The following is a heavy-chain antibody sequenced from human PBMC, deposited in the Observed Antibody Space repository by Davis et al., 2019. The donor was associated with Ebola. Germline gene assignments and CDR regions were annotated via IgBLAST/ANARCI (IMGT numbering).Heavy chain of an antibody. CDR2: INPSGGST. CDR1: GYPFTDFA. D-gene: IGHD3-10*01. V-gene: IGHV1-46*01. J-gene: IGHJ4*02. Sequence: AASVKVSCKASGYPFTDFAINWLRQAPGQGLEWMGIINPSGGSTSYAQKFQGRVTMTRNTSISTAYMELSSLRSEDTAVYYCARAGDTMVRGVIIGYYFDYWGQGTLVTVSS. CDR3: ARAGDTMVRGVIIGYYFDY.